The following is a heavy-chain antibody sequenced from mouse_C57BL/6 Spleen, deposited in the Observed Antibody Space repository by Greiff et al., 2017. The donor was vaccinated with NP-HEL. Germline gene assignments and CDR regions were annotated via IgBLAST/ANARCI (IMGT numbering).Heavy chain of an antibody. Sequence: VKLQQPGAELVRPGTSVKLSCKASGYTFTSYWMHWVKQRPGQGLEWIGVIDPSDSYTNYNQKFKGKATLTVDTSSSTAYMQLSSLTSEDSAVYYCARGGTEDYWGQGTTLTVSS. CDR1: GYTFTSYW. CDR2: IDPSDSYT. V-gene: IGHV1-59*01. D-gene: IGHD4-1*01. J-gene: IGHJ2*01. CDR3: ARGGTEDY.